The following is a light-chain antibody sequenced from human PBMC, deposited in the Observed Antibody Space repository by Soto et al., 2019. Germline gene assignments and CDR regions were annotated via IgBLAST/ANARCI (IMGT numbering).Light chain of an antibody. J-gene: IGKJ1*01. CDR2: GAS. V-gene: IGKV3-15*01. Sequence: TVLTQSPATLSGSPGERASISCRASQSVSINLAWYQQKPGQAPRLLIYGASTRATGIPGRFSGSGSGTDFTLSINTLQSEDSAVYYCQEYDNWPPEGTFVHWTKVEV. CDR3: QEYDNWPPEGT. CDR1: QSVSIN.